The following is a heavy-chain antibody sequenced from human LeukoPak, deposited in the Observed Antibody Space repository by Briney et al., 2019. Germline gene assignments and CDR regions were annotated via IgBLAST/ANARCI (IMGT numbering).Heavy chain of an antibody. J-gene: IGHJ4*02. CDR1: GYTFTDYY. CDR3: ARANFLYCSSSTCLFDY. D-gene: IGHD2-2*01. Sequence: ASVKVSCKASGYTFTDYYIHWVRQAPGQGFEWMGSINPNDGDTNYAQKFQGRVTVTRDTSISTAHMEVSRLRSDDTAVYYCARANFLYCSSSTCLFDYWGQGTLVTVSS. V-gene: IGHV1-2*02. CDR2: INPNDGDT.